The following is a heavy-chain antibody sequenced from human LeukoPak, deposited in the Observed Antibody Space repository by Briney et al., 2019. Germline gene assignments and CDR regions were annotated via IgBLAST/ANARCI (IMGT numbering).Heavy chain of an antibody. CDR1: GYTFTGYC. CDR3: ASTFGYCSSTSCYTGGYYFDY. V-gene: IGHV1-2*02. CDR2: INPNSGGT. D-gene: IGHD2-2*02. J-gene: IGHJ4*02. Sequence: ASVKVSCKASGYTFTGYCMHWVRQAPGQGLEWMGWINPNSGGTNCAQKFQGRVTMTRDTSISTAYMELSRLRSDDTAVYYCASTFGYCSSTSCYTGGYYFDYWGQGTLVTVSS.